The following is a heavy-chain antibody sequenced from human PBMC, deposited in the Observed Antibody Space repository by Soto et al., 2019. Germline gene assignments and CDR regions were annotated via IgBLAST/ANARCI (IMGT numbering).Heavy chain of an antibody. Sequence: QVQLQESGPGLVKPSETLSLTCSVSGGSISGYYWSWIRQPPGKALEWIGYIFYSGNTRYNPSLKGRVTISVDSSKSQFSLKLSSVTAADSAVYYCARDGSHCITTDCPGAWFDPWGQGTLVTVSS. CDR1: GGSISGYY. V-gene: IGHV4-59*01. J-gene: IGHJ5*02. D-gene: IGHD3-10*01. CDR3: ARDGSHCITTDCPGAWFDP. CDR2: IFYSGNT.